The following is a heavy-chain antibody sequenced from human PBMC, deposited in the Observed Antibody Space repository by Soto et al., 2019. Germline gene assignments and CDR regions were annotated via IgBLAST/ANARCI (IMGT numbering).Heavy chain of an antibody. CDR1: GGSFIGYY. CDR3: AGGRGRQQLVMSYYYGMDV. J-gene: IGHJ6*02. V-gene: IGHV4-34*01. Sequence: PSATLSLTCAVYGGSFIGYYWSWIRQPPGKGLEWIGEINHSGSTNYNPSLKSRVTISVDTSKNQFSLNLSSVTAADTAVYYCAGGRGRQQLVMSYYYGMDVWGQGTTVTVSS. D-gene: IGHD6-13*01. CDR2: INHSGST.